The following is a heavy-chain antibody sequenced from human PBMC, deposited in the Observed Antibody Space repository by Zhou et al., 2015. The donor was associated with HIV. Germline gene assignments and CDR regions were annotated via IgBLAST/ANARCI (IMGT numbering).Heavy chain of an antibody. CDR1: GGTFSGSD. D-gene: IGHD3-22*01. V-gene: IGHV1-69*04. CDR3: ARSSVNHDYAFDL. CDR2: ITPMFDVE. Sequence: LVQSGTEVRKPGSSVNVSCKASGGTFSGSDISWVRQAPGQGLEWMGSITPMFDVETYAEKFRARLTITVDKSTSAAYMELTSLTSEDAAIYFCARSSVNHDYAFDLWGQGTKVIVSS. J-gene: IGHJ3*01.